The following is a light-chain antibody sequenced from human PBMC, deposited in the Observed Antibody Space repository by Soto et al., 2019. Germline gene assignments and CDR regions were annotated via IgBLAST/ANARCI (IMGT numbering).Light chain of an antibody. CDR2: DAS. J-gene: IGKJ5*01. CDR3: QQYYSYPSIT. CDR1: ENIDKW. V-gene: IGKV1-5*01. Sequence: DIQMSQSASTLSASVGDRVTITCRASENIDKWLAWYQQKPGRAPKLLIYDASTLESGVPSRFSGSGSGTEFTLTISCLQSEDFATYYCQQYYSYPSITFGQGTRLEIK.